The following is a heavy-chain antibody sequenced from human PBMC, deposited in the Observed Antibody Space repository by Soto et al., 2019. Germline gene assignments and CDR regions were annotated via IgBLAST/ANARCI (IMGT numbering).Heavy chain of an antibody. J-gene: IGHJ4*02. V-gene: IGHV4-34*01. CDR1: GGSFSGYY. CDR3: ARGWGRIFDY. D-gene: IGHD7-27*01. CDR2: INHSGST. Sequence: QVQLQQWGAGLLKPSETLSLTCAVYGGSFSGYYWSWIRQPPGKGLEWIGEINHSGSTNYNPSLKSRVTISVDTSKNQLSRKLSSVTAADTAVYYCARGWGRIFDYWGQGTLVTVSS.